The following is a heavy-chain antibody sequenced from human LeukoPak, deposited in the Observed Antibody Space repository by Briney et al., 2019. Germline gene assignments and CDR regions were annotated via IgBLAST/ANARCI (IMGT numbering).Heavy chain of an antibody. CDR2: INPDGTTT. CDR1: GFTFSTYW. D-gene: IGHD6-19*01. CDR3: ARVSIGWYSFDY. Sequence: GGSLRLSCAASGFTFSTYWMHWVRHAPGKGLVWVSRINPDGTTTSYADSVKGRFTISRDNAKDTVYLQMNSLRAEDTAVYYCARVSIGWYSFDYWGQGTLVTVSS. J-gene: IGHJ4*02. V-gene: IGHV3-74*01.